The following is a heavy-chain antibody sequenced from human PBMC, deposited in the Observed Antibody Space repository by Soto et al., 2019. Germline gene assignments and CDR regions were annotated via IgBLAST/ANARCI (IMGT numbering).Heavy chain of an antibody. CDR2: ISAYNGNT. CDR1: GYTFTSYG. J-gene: IGHJ6*02. D-gene: IGHD3-9*01. Sequence: ASVKVSCKASGYTFTSYGISWVRQAPGQGLEWMGWISAYNGNTNYAQKLQGRVTMTTDTSTSTAYMELRSLRSDDTAVYYCARESGLRYFDWLHYYYYGMDVWGQGTTVTVSS. CDR3: ARESGLRYFDWLHYYYYGMDV. V-gene: IGHV1-18*01.